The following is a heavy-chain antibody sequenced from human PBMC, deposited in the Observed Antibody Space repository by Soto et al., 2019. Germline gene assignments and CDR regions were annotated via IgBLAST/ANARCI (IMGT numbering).Heavy chain of an antibody. Sequence: SETLSLTCTVSVGSISNYSWNWIRQPPGQGLEWLGGISYSGGTNDNPSLRSRVTISVDTSNNQVALRLSSVTAADTAVYFCAGSMSRGIIFDYWGQGSQVTVSS. D-gene: IGHD3-10*01. CDR1: VGSISNYS. CDR2: ISYSGGT. V-gene: IGHV4-59*01. J-gene: IGHJ4*02. CDR3: AGSMSRGIIFDY.